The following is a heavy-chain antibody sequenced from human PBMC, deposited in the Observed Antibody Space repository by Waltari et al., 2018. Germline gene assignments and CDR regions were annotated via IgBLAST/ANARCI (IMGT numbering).Heavy chain of an antibody. V-gene: IGHV4-34*01. CDR1: GGSFSGYY. CDR2: INQSGST. Sequence: QVQLQQWGAGLLKRSETLSLTCAVDGGSFSGYYCSWIRQPPGKGPEWIGEINQSGSTNYNPSYESRVTISVDTSKNQFSRKLSSVTAADTAVYYCARHRRLYGSKKKDYYYYGMDVWGQGTTVTVSS. CDR3: ARHRRLYGSKKKDYYYYGMDV. J-gene: IGHJ6*02. D-gene: IGHD4-17*01.